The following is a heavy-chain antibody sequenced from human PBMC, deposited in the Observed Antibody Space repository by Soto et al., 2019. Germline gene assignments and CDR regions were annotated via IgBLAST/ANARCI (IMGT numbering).Heavy chain of an antibody. V-gene: IGHV4-30-4*01. Sequence: KTSETLSLTCTVSGGSISSGDYYWSWIRQPPGKGLEWIGYIYYSGSTYYDPSLKSRVTISVDTSKNQFSLKLSSVTAADTAVYYCARFTTVVTPTRADYWGQGTLVTVSS. D-gene: IGHD4-17*01. CDR1: GGSISSGDYY. CDR3: ARFTTVVTPTRADY. CDR2: IYYSGST. J-gene: IGHJ4*02.